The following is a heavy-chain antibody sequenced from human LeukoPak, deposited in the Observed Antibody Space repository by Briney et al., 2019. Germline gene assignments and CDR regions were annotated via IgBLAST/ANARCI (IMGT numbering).Heavy chain of an antibody. Sequence: ASVKVSCKASGYTFTYYYMHWVRQAPGQALEWMGIVNPSGGSTSYAQKFQGRVTMTRDTSTSTVYMQLSSLRSEDTAAYYCARVDIYGDPTHFDYWGQGTLVTVSS. CDR1: GYTFTYYY. V-gene: IGHV1-46*03. CDR2: VNPSGGST. J-gene: IGHJ4*02. CDR3: ARVDIYGDPTHFDY. D-gene: IGHD4/OR15-4a*01.